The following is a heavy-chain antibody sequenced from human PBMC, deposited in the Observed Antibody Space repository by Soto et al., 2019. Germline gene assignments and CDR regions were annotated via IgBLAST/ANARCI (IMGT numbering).Heavy chain of an antibody. Sequence: GGSLRLSCAASGFTFSSYAMSWVRQAPGKGLEWVSAISGSGGSTYYADSVKGRFTISRDNSKNTLYLRMNSLRAEDTAVFYCAKDREIWPGSDFDYWGQGPQVTVSS. V-gene: IGHV3-23*01. J-gene: IGHJ4*02. CDR1: GFTFSSYA. CDR2: ISGSGGST. D-gene: IGHD3-16*01. CDR3: AKDREIWPGSDFDY.